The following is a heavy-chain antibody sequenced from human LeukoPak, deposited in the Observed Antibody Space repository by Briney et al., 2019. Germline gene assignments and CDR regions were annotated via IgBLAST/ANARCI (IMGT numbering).Heavy chain of an antibody. J-gene: IGHJ4*02. CDR3: ARNTRFLEGPYFDY. V-gene: IGHV4-39*01. D-gene: IGHD3-3*01. Sequence: SETLSLTCTVSGGSISSSSYYWGWIRQPPGKGLEWIGSIYYSGSTYYNPSRKSRVTISVDTSKNQSSMQLSFVTAADTAVYYCARNTRFLEGPYFDYGGREPWSPSPQ. CDR1: GGSISSSSYY. CDR2: IYYSGST.